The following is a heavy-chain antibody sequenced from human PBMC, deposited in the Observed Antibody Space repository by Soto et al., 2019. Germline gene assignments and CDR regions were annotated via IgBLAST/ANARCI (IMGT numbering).Heavy chain of an antibody. CDR2: ISFHGSDK. D-gene: IGHD6-19*01. J-gene: IGHJ4*02. Sequence: PGGSLRLSCAASGFTFSNYGMHWVRQAPGKGLEWVATISFHGSDKYYRDSVKGRFTISRDNSKNTVHLQMNSLRVEDTGVYYCAKEGGPYSRGWHLDYWGQGTLVTV. CDR3: AKEGGPYSRGWHLDY. CDR1: GFTFSNYG. V-gene: IGHV3-30*18.